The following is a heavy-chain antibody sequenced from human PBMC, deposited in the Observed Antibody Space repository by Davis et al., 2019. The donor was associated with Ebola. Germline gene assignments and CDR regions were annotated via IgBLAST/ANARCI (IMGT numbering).Heavy chain of an antibody. CDR1: GYTLTGYY. Sequence: ASVPVSCKASGYTLTGYYLHWVRPAPSQGLESMAWISPDRGATHYEQRFQGRVTLTRDTSINTDYMELSSLRSDDTAIYYCAREKGGDGWFDPWGQGTLVTVSS. CDR3: AREKGGDGWFDP. J-gene: IGHJ5*02. CDR2: ISPDRGAT. V-gene: IGHV1-2*02. D-gene: IGHD3-16*01.